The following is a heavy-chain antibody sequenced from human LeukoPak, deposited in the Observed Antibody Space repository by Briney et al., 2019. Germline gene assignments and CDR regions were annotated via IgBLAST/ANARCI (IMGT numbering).Heavy chain of an antibody. D-gene: IGHD3-10*02. Sequence: GGSLRLSCAASGFTFSSYAMNWVRQAPGKGLEWVSAISGSAGRAYYADSVKGRFTISRDNAKNSLYLQMNSLRAEDTAVYYCAELGITMIGGVWGKGTTVTISS. CDR1: GFTFSSYA. CDR2: ISGSAGRA. V-gene: IGHV3-23*01. J-gene: IGHJ6*04. CDR3: AELGITMIGGV.